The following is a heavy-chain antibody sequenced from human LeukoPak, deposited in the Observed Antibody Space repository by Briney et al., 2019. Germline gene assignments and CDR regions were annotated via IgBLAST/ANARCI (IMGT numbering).Heavy chain of an antibody. Sequence: ASVKVSCKASGYTFTSYGISWVRQAPGQGLEWMGWITTHSSKTNYAQKFKGRVTMTRNTSINTAYLELSSLTSDDTAVYFCARGVGGLGNMDVWGKGTTVIISS. CDR1: GYTFTSYG. V-gene: IGHV1-18*01. CDR3: ARGVGGLGNMDV. CDR2: ITTHSSKT. J-gene: IGHJ6*03. D-gene: IGHD3-16*01.